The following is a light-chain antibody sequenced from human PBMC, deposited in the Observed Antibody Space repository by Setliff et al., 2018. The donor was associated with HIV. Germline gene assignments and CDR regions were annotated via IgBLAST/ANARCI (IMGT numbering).Light chain of an antibody. J-gene: IGLJ1*01. V-gene: IGLV2-14*03. CDR2: DVS. CDR3: ASYRSPATYV. Sequence: SALTQPASVSGSPGQSITISCIGTSSDVGGYDFVSWYQQRPGKAPKLIIFDVSERPSGVSHRFSVSKSGNTASLTISGLQTEDEADYFCASYRSPATYVFGIGTKVTVL. CDR1: SSDVGGYDF.